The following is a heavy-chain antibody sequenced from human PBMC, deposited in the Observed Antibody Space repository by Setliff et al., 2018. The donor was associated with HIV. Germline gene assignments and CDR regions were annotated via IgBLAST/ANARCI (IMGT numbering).Heavy chain of an antibody. D-gene: IGHD6-19*01. Sequence: SVKVSCKASAYSFSKYGISWVRQAPGQGLEWMGGIIPIFGTANYAQKFQGRVTITADESTGTAYMELSSLRSEDTAVYYCARDGLLVAGIRFDYWGQGTLVTVSS. J-gene: IGHJ4*02. CDR3: ARDGLLVAGIRFDY. V-gene: IGHV1-69*13. CDR1: AYSFSKYG. CDR2: IIPIFGTA.